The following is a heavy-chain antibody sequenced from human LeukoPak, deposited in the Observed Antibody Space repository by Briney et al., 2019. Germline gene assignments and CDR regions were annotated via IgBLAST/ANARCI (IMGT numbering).Heavy chain of an antibody. D-gene: IGHD5-12*01. CDR1: GGTFSSYA. V-gene: IGHV1-69*13. J-gene: IGHJ4*02. Sequence: SVTVSCTASGGTFSSYAISWVRQAPGQGLEWMGGIIPIFGTANYAQKFQGRVTITADESTSTAYMELSSLRSEDTAVYYCARAYGGYDGGYFDYWGQGTLVTVSS. CDR2: IIPIFGTA. CDR3: ARAYGGYDGGYFDY.